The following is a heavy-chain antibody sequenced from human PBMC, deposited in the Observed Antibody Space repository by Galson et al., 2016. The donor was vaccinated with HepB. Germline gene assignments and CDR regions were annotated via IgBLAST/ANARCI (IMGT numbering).Heavy chain of an antibody. D-gene: IGHD3-9*01. Sequence: SLRLSCAASGFTFSSYWMSWVRQAPGKGLEWVANIRQDGSEKYYVGSVKGRFPISRDNAKNALYLHMHSLRAEDTAVYYCARVAHYDLLTGSRKGARYYFDYWGQGTLVTVSS. CDR1: GFTFSSYW. CDR2: IRQDGSEK. V-gene: IGHV3-7*01. J-gene: IGHJ4*02. CDR3: ARVAHYDLLTGSRKGARYYFDY.